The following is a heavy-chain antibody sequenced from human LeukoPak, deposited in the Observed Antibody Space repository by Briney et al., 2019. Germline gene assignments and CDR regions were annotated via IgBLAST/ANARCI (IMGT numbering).Heavy chain of an antibody. CDR3: ATWFGDSYGMDV. CDR2: IWYDGSNK. D-gene: IGHD3-10*01. J-gene: IGHJ6*02. CDR1: GFTFSSYG. V-gene: IGHV3-33*01. Sequence: GGSLRLSCAASGFTFSSYGMHWVRQAPGKGLEWVAVIWYDGSNKYYADSVKGRFTISRDNSKNTLYLQMNSLRAEDTAVYYCATWFGDSYGMDVWGQGTTVTVSS.